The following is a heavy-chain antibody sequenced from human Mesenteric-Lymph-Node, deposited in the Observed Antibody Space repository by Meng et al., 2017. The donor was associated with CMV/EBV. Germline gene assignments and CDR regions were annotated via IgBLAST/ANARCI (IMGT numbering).Heavy chain of an antibody. CDR1: GFSFSTYG. Sequence: LSLSCAASGFSFSTYGIHWARQAPGKGLEWVAFRRSDGSDKFYADSVKGRFTISGDESKNTVYLQMSSLRAEDTGVYYCTKDDPVLHHWGQGTLVTVSS. D-gene: IGHD6-6*01. CDR3: TKDDPVLHH. CDR2: RRSDGSDK. J-gene: IGHJ1*01. V-gene: IGHV3-30*02.